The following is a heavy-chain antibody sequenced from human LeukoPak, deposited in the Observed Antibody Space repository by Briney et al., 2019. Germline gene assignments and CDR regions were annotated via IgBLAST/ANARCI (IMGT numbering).Heavy chain of an antibody. CDR2: IKQDGSEK. CDR1: GFTFSSYW. D-gene: IGHD3-16*01. J-gene: IGHJ4*02. V-gene: IGHV3-7*01. Sequence: GGSLRLSCAASGFTFSSYWMSWVRQAPGKGLEWVANIKQDGSEKYYVDSVKGRFTISRDNAKNSLYLQMNSLRAEDTAVYYCARDQNLWGSSGFDYWGQGTLVTVSS. CDR3: ARDQNLWGSSGFDY.